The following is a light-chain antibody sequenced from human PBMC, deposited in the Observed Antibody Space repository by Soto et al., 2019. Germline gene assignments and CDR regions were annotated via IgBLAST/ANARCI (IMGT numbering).Light chain of an antibody. Sequence: EIVLTQSPGTLSLSPGERATLSCRASQSVSSSYLACYQQKPCQAPRLLIYGASSRATGIPDRFSGSGSGTDFTLTISRLEPEDFAVYYCQQYGSSSWTFGQGTKV. CDR1: QSVSSSY. V-gene: IGKV3-20*01. CDR2: GAS. J-gene: IGKJ1*01. CDR3: QQYGSSSWT.